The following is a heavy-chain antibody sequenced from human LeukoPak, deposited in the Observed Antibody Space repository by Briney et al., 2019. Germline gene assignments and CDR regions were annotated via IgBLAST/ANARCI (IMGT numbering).Heavy chain of an antibody. D-gene: IGHD3-10*01. CDR1: GGSISSSSYY. CDR2: INRGGST. J-gene: IGHJ4*02. CDR3: ARGVASGSYYHY. Sequence: SETLSLTCTVSGGSISSSSYYWSWIRQPPGKGLEWIGEINRGGSTNYNPSLKSRVTISVDSSRNQFSLKVSSVTAADTAVYYCARGVASGSYYHYWGQGTLVTVSS. V-gene: IGHV4-39*07.